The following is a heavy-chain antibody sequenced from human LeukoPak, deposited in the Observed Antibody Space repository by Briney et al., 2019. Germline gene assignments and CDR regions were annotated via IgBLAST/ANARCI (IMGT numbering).Heavy chain of an antibody. Sequence: GGSLRLSCAASGFTFSSYSMNWVRQAPGKGLEWVSSISSSSYIYYADSVKGRFTISRDNAKNSLYLQMNSLRAEDTAVYYCARAPRGENYYDSSGYYMGGYYFDYWGQGTLVTVSS. CDR3: ARAPRGENYYDSSGYYMGGYYFDY. CDR2: ISSSSYI. J-gene: IGHJ4*02. V-gene: IGHV3-21*01. CDR1: GFTFSSYS. D-gene: IGHD3-22*01.